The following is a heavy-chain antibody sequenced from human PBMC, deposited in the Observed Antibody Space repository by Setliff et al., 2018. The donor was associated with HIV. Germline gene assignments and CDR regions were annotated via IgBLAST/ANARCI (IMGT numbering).Heavy chain of an antibody. Sequence: PSETLSLTCIVSGGPISSSSYHWGWFRQPPGKGLEWIGTIYYSGSTYSNPSLKSRVTISVDTSKNQFSLKLSSVTAADTSVYYCARPYSGRGGGAWFDPWGQGILVTVSS. V-gene: IGHV4-39*01. D-gene: IGHD4-4*01. CDR3: ARPYSGRGGGAWFDP. CDR1: GGPISSSSYH. CDR2: IYYSGST. J-gene: IGHJ5*02.